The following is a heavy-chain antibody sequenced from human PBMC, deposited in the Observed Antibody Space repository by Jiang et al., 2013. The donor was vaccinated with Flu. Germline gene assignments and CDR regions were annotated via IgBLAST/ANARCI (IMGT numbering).Heavy chain of an antibody. Sequence: GAEVKKPGDSLKISCKVSGYSFTDHWIAWVRQRPGKGLEWMGALYIGFSEVKYSPSFKGQVTFSADRSTNTAYLQWNSLKASDSATYYCARQLQQILFDSWGQGTLVTVSS. J-gene: IGHJ4*02. CDR1: GYSFTDHW. V-gene: IGHV5-51*01. CDR2: LYIGFSEV. D-gene: IGHD1-1*01. CDR3: ARQLQQILFDS.